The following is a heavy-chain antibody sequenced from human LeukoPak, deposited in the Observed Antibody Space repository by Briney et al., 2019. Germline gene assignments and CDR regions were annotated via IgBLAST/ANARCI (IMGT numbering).Heavy chain of an antibody. CDR1: GYTFTSYG. D-gene: IGHD4-11*01. Sequence: ASVKVSCTASGYTFTSYGSSWVRQAPGQGLEWMGCISDYNGNTNYAQKLQGRVTMTTDTSTSTAYMELRSLRSDDTAVYYCARDLYRDSLPVSWFDPWGQGTLVTVS. CDR3: ARDLYRDSLPVSWFDP. CDR2: ISDYNGNT. J-gene: IGHJ5*02. V-gene: IGHV1-18*01.